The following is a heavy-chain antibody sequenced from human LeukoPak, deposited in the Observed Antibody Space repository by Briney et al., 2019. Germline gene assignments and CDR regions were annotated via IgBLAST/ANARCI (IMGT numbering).Heavy chain of an antibody. V-gene: IGHV4-61*09. J-gene: IGHJ6*03. CDR1: GGSISSGSYD. Sequence: SETLSLTCTVSGGSISSGSYDWYWIRQPAGKGLEWIGHIYTSGSMNYNPSLKSRVTISVDTSKNQFSLKLSSVTAADTAVYYCARARGYSYAKYYYYYMDVWGKGTTVTISS. CDR3: ARARGYSYAKYYYYYMDV. CDR2: IYTSGSM. D-gene: IGHD5-18*01.